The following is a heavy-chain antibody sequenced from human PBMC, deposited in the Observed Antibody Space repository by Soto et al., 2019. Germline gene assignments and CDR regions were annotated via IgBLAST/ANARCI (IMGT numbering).Heavy chain of an antibody. Sequence: SETLSLTCTVSGGSISSGDYYWSWIRQPPGRGLEWIGYIYYSGSTYYNPSLKSRVTISVDTSKNQFSLKLSSVTAADTAVYYCARALARLGPRNWFDPWGQGTLVTVSS. CDR1: GGSISSGDYY. J-gene: IGHJ5*02. CDR2: IYYSGST. V-gene: IGHV4-30-4*01. CDR3: ARALARLGPRNWFDP. D-gene: IGHD3-3*02.